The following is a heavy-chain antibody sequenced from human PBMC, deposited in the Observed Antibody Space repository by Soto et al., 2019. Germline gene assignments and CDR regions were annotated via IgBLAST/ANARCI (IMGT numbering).Heavy chain of an antibody. D-gene: IGHD2-15*01. CDR1: GGTFSSYT. Sequence: QVQLVQSGAEVKKPGSSVKVSCEASGGTFSSYTITWVRQAPGQGLEWMGRIITILGIATYAQKFQGRVTITADKSTSTAYMELSSLRSEDTAVYYCARFYCSGGSCYESPPDYWGQGTLVTVSS. CDR2: IITILGIA. V-gene: IGHV1-69*02. J-gene: IGHJ4*02. CDR3: ARFYCSGGSCYESPPDY.